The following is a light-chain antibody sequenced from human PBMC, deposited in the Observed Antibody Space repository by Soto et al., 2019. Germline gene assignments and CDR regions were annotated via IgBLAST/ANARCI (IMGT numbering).Light chain of an antibody. CDR3: QQRANWPPYT. V-gene: IGKV3-11*01. J-gene: IGKJ2*01. Sequence: EIVLTQSPATLSLSPGERATLSCRASQSISSYLAWYQQKPGQAPRLLIYDTINRAAGTPARFSGSGSGTDFTLTISSLEPEDFAVYYCQQRANWPPYTFGQGTKLEIK. CDR2: DTI. CDR1: QSISSY.